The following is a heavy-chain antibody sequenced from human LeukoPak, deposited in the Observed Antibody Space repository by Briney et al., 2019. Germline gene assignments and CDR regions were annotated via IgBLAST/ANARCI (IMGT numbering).Heavy chain of an antibody. Sequence: GGSLRLSCAASGFTFSSYGMHSVRQAPGKGLEWVAVIWYDGSNKYYADSVKGRFTISRDNSKNTLYLQMNSLRAEDTAVYYCAREMFPRGIAAAGPFDYWGQGTLVTVSS. V-gene: IGHV3-33*01. CDR2: IWYDGSNK. CDR1: GFTFSSYG. J-gene: IGHJ4*02. CDR3: AREMFPRGIAAAGPFDY. D-gene: IGHD6-13*01.